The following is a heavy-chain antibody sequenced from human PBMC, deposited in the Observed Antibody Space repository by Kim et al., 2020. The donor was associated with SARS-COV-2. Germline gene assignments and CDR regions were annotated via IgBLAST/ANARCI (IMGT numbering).Heavy chain of an antibody. D-gene: IGHD6-13*01. CDR3: TKDAVAYTSTWYWFDP. V-gene: IGHV3-9*01. Sequence: SVKGRFTISRDNAENSLYLQMDSLRVEDTALYYCTKDAVAYTSTWYWFDPWGQGTLVTVSS. J-gene: IGHJ5*02.